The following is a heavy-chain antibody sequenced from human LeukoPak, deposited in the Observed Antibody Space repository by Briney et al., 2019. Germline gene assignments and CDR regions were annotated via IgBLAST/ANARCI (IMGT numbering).Heavy chain of an antibody. CDR2: INPNSGGT. J-gene: IGHJ4*02. CDR1: EYTFTGYY. Sequence: ASVKVSCKASEYTFTGYYMHWVRQAPGQGLEWMGRINPNSGGTNYAQKFQDRVTMTRDTSISTAYMELNSLRSEDTAVYYCARTAPYAGSWNAKANSYYYDYWGQGSLVTVSS. D-gene: IGHD1-1*01. CDR3: ARTAPYAGSWNAKANSYYYDY. V-gene: IGHV1-2*06.